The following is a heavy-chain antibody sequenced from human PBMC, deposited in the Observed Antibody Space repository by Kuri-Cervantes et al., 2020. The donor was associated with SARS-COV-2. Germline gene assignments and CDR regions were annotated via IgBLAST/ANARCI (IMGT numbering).Heavy chain of an antibody. J-gene: IGHJ4*02. CDR1: GGSISSYY. CDR2: IYYSGST. D-gene: IGHD1-26*01. Sequence: GSLRLSCTVSGGSISSYYWSWIRQPPGKGLEWIGYIYYSGSTNYNPSLKSRVTISVDTSKNQFSLKLSCVTAADTAVYYCARDINPVGALDYWGQGTLVTVSS. CDR3: ARDINPVGALDY. V-gene: IGHV4-59*12.